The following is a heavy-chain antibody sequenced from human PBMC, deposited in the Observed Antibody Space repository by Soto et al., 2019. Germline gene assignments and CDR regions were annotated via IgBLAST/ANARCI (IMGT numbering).Heavy chain of an antibody. CDR3: ARGWSGRTSREYFDY. V-gene: IGHV3-23*01. D-gene: IGHD3-3*01. CDR1: GFTFSSYA. J-gene: IGHJ4*02. Sequence: GGSLRLSCAASGFTFSSYAMNWVRQAPGKGLEWVSAISSSGGSTYYADSVKGRFTISRDNSKNTLYLQMNSLRAEDMAVYYCARGWSGRTSREYFDYWGQGTLVTVSS. CDR2: ISSSGGST.